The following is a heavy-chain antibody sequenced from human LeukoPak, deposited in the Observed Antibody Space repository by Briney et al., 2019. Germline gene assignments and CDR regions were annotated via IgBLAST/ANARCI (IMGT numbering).Heavy chain of an antibody. Sequence: SETLSLTRTVSGGSISSYYWSWIRQPPGKGLEWIGYIYYSGSTNYNPSLKSRVTISVDTSKNQFSLKLSSVTAADTAVYYCARSGSNSYYFDYWGQGTLVTVSS. CDR1: GGSISSYY. CDR3: ARSGSNSYYFDY. D-gene: IGHD4-11*01. J-gene: IGHJ4*02. V-gene: IGHV4-59*01. CDR2: IYYSGST.